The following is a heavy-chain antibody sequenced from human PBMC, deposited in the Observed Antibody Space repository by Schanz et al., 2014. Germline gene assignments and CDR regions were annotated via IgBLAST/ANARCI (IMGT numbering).Heavy chain of an antibody. D-gene: IGHD3-10*01. V-gene: IGHV4-39*01. CDR2: LFYGGSK. J-gene: IGHJ4*02. CDR3: ARHNRVWFGKEGC. CDR1: GGSISDSGAY. Sequence: QLQMQTSGPGLVRPWETLSLTCTVSGGSISDSGAYWGWFRQTPGKGLEWIANLFYGGSKYYNPSFESRVPMSFDASNTQYSLGLGPGTAADTGVYYCARHNRVWFGKEGCWGQGTLVTVSS.